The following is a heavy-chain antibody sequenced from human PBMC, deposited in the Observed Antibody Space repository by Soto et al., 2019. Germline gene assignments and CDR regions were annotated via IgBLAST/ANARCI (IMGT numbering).Heavy chain of an antibody. V-gene: IGHV4-30-4*02. J-gene: IGHJ4*02. CDR2: IYYSGST. Sequence: PSETLSLTCTVSGGSISSGDYYWSWIRQPPGKGLEWIGYIYYSGSTYYNPSLKSRVTISVDTSKNQFSLKLSSVTAADTAVYYCARDHSEQQQLVHYFDYWGQGTLVTVSS. CDR3: ARDHSEQQQLVHYFDY. CDR1: GGSISSGDYY. D-gene: IGHD6-13*01.